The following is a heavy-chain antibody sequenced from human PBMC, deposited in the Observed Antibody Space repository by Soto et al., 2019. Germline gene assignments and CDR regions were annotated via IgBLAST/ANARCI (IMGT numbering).Heavy chain of an antibody. D-gene: IGHD2-15*01. V-gene: IGHV3-21*01. J-gene: IGHJ6*03. CDR3: ARAGVAPGYYYYMDV. CDR2: ISSSSRYI. CDR1: GFTFSSYS. Sequence: EVQLVESGGGLVKPGGSLRLSCAASGFTFSSYSMNWVRQAPGKGLEWVSSISSSSRYIYYADSVKGRFTISRDNAKNSLYLQMNSLRAEDTAVYYCARAGVAPGYYYYMDVWGKGTTVTVSS.